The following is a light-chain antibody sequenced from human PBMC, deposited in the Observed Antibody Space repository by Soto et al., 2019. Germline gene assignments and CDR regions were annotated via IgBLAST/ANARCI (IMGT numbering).Light chain of an antibody. Sequence: EIVLTQSPGTLSMSAGERATLSCRASQSVSSSYLAWYQQKPGQAPRLLIYGASRRATGIPDRFSGSGSGTDFTLTISRLEPEDFVVYYCQQYASFLRTFGQGTKVEIK. CDR1: QSVSSSY. CDR3: QQYASFLRT. CDR2: GAS. J-gene: IGKJ1*01. V-gene: IGKV3-20*01.